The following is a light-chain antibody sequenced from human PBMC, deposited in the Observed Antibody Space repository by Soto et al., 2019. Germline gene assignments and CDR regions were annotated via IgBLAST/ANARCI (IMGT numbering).Light chain of an antibody. CDR1: SSNIGTNT. Sequence: HSVLTQPPSVSGTPGQRVTISCSGSSSNIGTNTVIWYQQLPGAAPKLLIYSDNQRPSGVPDRFSGSKSGTSASLAISGLQSEDEADYYCAAWDVSLVVFGGGTKLTVL. J-gene: IGLJ2*01. CDR2: SDN. CDR3: AAWDVSLVV. V-gene: IGLV1-44*01.